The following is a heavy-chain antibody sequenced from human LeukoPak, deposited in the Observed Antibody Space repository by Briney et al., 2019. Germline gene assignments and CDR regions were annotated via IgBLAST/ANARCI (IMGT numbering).Heavy chain of an antibody. CDR1: GGSINSADYY. CDR2: IYYSGSR. CDR3: ARDLGGDGFNLRNWFDP. V-gene: IGHV4-31*03. Sequence: SQTLSLTCTVFGGSINSADYYWSWIRQHPGKGLEWIGYIYYSGSRYYNPSLKSRVSISIDASTNQFSLNLSSVTAADTAVYYCARDLGGDGFNLRNWFDPWGQGTLVTVSS. D-gene: IGHD5-24*01. J-gene: IGHJ5*02.